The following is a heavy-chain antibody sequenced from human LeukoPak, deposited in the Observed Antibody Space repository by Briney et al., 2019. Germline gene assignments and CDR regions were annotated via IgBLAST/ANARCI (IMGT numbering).Heavy chain of an antibody. Sequence: SVKVSCKASGGTFSAYTISWVRQAPGQGLEWMGRIIPILGIANYAQKFQGRVTITADKSTSTAYMELSSLRSEDTALYYCAREYDSSGYYLGYWGQGTLVTVSS. CDR3: AREYDSSGYYLGY. J-gene: IGHJ4*02. D-gene: IGHD3-22*01. CDR1: GGTFSAYT. V-gene: IGHV1-69*04. CDR2: IIPILGIA.